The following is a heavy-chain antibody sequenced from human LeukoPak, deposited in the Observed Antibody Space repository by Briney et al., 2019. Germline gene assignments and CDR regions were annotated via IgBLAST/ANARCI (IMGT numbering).Heavy chain of an antibody. V-gene: IGHV3-48*01. CDR1: GFTFSSYR. J-gene: IGHJ4*02. Sequence: PGGSLRLSCAASGFTFSSYRMNWVRQAPGKGLEWVSYISSSSSTIYYADSVKGRFTISRDNAKNSLYLQMNSLRVEDTAVYYCAKEPGYGSGSHYTYFDYWGQGNLVTVSS. CDR2: ISSSSSTI. CDR3: AKEPGYGSGSHYTYFDY. D-gene: IGHD3-10*01.